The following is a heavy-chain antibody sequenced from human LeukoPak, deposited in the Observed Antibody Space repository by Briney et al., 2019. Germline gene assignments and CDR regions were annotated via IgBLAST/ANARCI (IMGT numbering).Heavy chain of an antibody. CDR2: IYYSGST. Sequence: SQTLSLTCTVSGGSISSGDYYWSWIRQPPGKGLEWIGYIYYSGSTNYNPSLKSRVTISVDTSKNQFSLKLSSVTAADTAVYYCARGLGVQVLRYFDWLSYYFDYWGQGTLVTVSS. D-gene: IGHD3-9*01. V-gene: IGHV4-30-4*01. CDR1: GGSISSGDYY. J-gene: IGHJ4*02. CDR3: ARGLGVQVLRYFDWLSYYFDY.